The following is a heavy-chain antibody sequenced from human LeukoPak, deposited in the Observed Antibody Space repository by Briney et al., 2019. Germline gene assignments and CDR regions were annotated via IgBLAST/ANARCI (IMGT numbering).Heavy chain of an antibody. Sequence: PSETLSLTCTVSGVSISSYYWSWLRQPPGKGLEWIGYIYYSGSTNYNPSLKSRVTISVDTSKNQFSLKLSSVTAADTAVYYCASQQYGSGSLGYWGQGTLVTVSS. CDR1: GVSISSYY. V-gene: IGHV4-59*08. D-gene: IGHD3-10*01. CDR2: IYYSGST. J-gene: IGHJ4*02. CDR3: ASQQYGSGSLGY.